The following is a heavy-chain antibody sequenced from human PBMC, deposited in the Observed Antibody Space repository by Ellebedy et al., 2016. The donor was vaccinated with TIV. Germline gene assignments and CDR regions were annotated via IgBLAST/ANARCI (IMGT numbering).Heavy chain of an antibody. CDR1: GGSFSGYY. J-gene: IGHJ4*02. CDR2: INHSGGT. V-gene: IGHV4-34*01. D-gene: IGHD4-17*01. CDR3: AREYGDIDY. Sequence: GSLRLSXAVYGGSFSGYYWSWIRQPPGKGLEWIGEINHSGGTNYNPSLKSRVTISVDTSKNQFSLKLSSVTAADTAVYYCAREYGDIDYWGQGTLVTVSS.